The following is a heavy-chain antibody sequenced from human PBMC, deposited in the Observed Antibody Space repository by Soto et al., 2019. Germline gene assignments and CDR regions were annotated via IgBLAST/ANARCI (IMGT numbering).Heavy chain of an antibody. CDR2: FYLENGET. V-gene: IGHV1-24*01. CDR1: GYTLTELS. J-gene: IGHJ4*02. Sequence: ASVKVSCKVSGYTLTELSIHWVRQAPGEGLEWMGGFYLENGETIYAQRCQCRVTMTEGTSADTPYMELSSPRAEGTAVYYCAIDVRRSNHFDSWGQGTMVAASS. CDR3: AIDVRRSNHFDS. D-gene: IGHD6-13*01.